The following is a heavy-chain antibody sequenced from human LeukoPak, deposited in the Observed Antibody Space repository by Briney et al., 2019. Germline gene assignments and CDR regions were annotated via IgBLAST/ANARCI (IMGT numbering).Heavy chain of an antibody. CDR3: AKNRDSSDYPRDFDF. J-gene: IGHJ4*02. Sequence: QPGGSLRLSCAAFGFTFSGYGMHWVRQTPGKGLGWVAFIRHDGSYQQYADSVKGRFTVSRANSKDMVYLQMNSLRTEDTAVYYCAKNRDSSDYPRDFDFWGQGTLVTVSS. CDR2: IRHDGSYQ. D-gene: IGHD3-22*01. V-gene: IGHV3-30*02. CDR1: GFTFSGYG.